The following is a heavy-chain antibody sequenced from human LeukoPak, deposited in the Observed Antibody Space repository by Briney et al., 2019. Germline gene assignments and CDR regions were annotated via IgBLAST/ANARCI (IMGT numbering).Heavy chain of an antibody. CDR3: VRGEGRGGWFDP. Sequence: GGSLRLSCATSGFTFEDHGLSWVRQPPGKGLEWVSRINWNGGRTGYSDSVKGRCTIARDDAKKSVHLQMNSLRVEDTAVYYCVRGEGRGGWFDPWGQGILVTVSS. CDR2: INWNGGRT. CDR1: GFTFEDHG. D-gene: IGHD5-24*01. J-gene: IGHJ5*02. V-gene: IGHV3-20*04.